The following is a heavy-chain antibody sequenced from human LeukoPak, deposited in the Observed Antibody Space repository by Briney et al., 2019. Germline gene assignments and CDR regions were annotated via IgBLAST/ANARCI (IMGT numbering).Heavy chain of an antibody. J-gene: IGHJ4*02. V-gene: IGHV1-2*02. CDR3: ARAHESSGLFDY. Sequence: ASVKVSCKAPGYTFIGYYIHWVRQAPGQGLEWMGWINPNSGGTNYAQKFQGRVTMTRDTSVTTAYMDLSRLRSDDTAVYYCARAHESSGLFDYWGQGTLVTVSS. CDR2: INPNSGGT. D-gene: IGHD6-19*01. CDR1: GYTFIGYY.